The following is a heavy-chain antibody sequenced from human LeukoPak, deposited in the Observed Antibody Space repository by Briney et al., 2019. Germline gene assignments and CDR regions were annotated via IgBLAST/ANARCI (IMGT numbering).Heavy chain of an antibody. CDR1: GFTFSNAW. CDR2: IKSKKDGATT. J-gene: IGHJ4*02. Sequence: GGSLRLSCAASGFTFSNAWMSWVRQAPGKGLEWVGRIKSKKDGATTDYAAPVKGRFTISRDDSKNTLFLQMNSLKTEDTAVYYCTTCPSSGWYGGSDYWGQGTLVTVSS. CDR3: TTCPSSGWYGGSDY. V-gene: IGHV3-15*01. D-gene: IGHD6-19*01.